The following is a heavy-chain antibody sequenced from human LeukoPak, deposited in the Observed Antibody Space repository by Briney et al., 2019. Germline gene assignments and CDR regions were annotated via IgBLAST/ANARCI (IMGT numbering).Heavy chain of an antibody. CDR3: ARDRPVAARTWYFDL. D-gene: IGHD6-6*01. J-gene: IGHJ2*01. Sequence: RASETLSLTCTVSGGSISSGSYYWSWIRQPAGKGLEWIGRIYTSGSTNYDPSLKSRVTISVDTSKNQFSLKLSPVTAADTAVYYCARDRPVAARTWYFDLWGRGTLVTVSS. V-gene: IGHV4-61*02. CDR1: GGSISSGSYY. CDR2: IYTSGST.